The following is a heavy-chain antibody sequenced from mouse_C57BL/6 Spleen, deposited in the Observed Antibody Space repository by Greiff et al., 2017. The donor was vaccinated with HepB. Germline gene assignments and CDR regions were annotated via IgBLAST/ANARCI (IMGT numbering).Heavy chain of an antibody. Sequence: EVKLQESGGDLVKPGGSLKLSCAASGFTFSSYGMSWVRQTPDKRLEWVSTISSGGSYTYYPDSVKGRFTISRDNAKNTLYLQMSSLKSEDTAMYYCARQRDSITTVVAYYFDYWGQGTTLTVSS. CDR3: ARQRDSITTVVAYYFDY. CDR1: GFTFSSYG. CDR2: ISSGGSYT. V-gene: IGHV5-6*01. D-gene: IGHD1-1*01. J-gene: IGHJ2*01.